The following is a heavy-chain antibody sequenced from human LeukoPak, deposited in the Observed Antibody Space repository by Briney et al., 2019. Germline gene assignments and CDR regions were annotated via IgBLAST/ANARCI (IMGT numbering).Heavy chain of an antibody. Sequence: PGGSLRLSCAASGFDFSKYGMHWVRQAPGKGLEWVAVIWYDGSNKYYADFVKGRFTISRDNSKNTLYLQMNSLRAEDTAVYYCARDRYGDHDYYYGMDVWGQGTTVTVSS. D-gene: IGHD4-17*01. J-gene: IGHJ6*02. CDR3: ARDRYGDHDYYYGMDV. CDR2: IWYDGSNK. CDR1: GFDFSKYG. V-gene: IGHV3-33*08.